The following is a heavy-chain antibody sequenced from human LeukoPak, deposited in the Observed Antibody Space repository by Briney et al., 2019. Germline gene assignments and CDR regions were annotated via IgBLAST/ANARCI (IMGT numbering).Heavy chain of an antibody. CDR1: RFPFSSYE. Sequence: GRSLRLSCAASRFPFSSYEMNWVRQAPGKGLEWVSYISSSGDSIYYADSVKGRFTTSRDNAKNSLYLQMNSLRAEDTAVYYCARVGSIAAAGTPDYWGQGTLVTVSS. V-gene: IGHV3-48*03. J-gene: IGHJ4*02. CDR2: ISSSGDSI. CDR3: ARVGSIAAAGTPDY. D-gene: IGHD6-13*01.